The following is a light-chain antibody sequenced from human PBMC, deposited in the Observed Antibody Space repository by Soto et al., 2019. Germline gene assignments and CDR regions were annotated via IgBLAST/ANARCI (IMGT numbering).Light chain of an antibody. CDR2: GAS. V-gene: IGKV3-20*01. CDR3: QQYGSSPPN. Sequence: EIVLTQSPGTLSLSPGERVTLSCRASQTVSSSYLAWYQQKPGQAPRLLIYGASSRATGIPDRFSGSGSGTDFTLTISRLEPEDFAVYYCQQYGSSPPNFGQGTRLEIK. J-gene: IGKJ5*01. CDR1: QTVSSSY.